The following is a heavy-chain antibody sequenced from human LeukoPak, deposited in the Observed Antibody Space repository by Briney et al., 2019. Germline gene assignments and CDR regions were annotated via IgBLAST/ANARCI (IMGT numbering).Heavy chain of an antibody. Sequence: PGGSLRLSCAASGFTFSSYWMTWVRQAPGKGLEWVANINQDGGEKYYVDSVKGRFTISRDNAKNSLYLQMNSLRAEDTAVYYCTRAGLLWFGESKSDYWGQGTPVTVSS. CDR2: INQDGGEK. CDR3: TRAGLLWFGESKSDY. D-gene: IGHD3-10*01. J-gene: IGHJ4*02. V-gene: IGHV3-7*01. CDR1: GFTFSSYW.